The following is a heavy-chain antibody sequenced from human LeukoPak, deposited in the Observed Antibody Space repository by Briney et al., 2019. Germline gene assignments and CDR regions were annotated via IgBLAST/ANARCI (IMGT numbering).Heavy chain of an antibody. CDR2: IYPGDSDT. CDR1: GYSFTSYW. Sequence: GESLKITCKGSGYSFTSYWIGWVRQMPGKGLEWMGIIYPGDSDTRYSPSFQGQVTISVDTSTDTAYLQWSSLKASDTAMYYCARLLAAPYYINYWGQGTLVIVSS. J-gene: IGHJ4*02. V-gene: IGHV5-51*01. CDR3: ARLLAAPYYINY. D-gene: IGHD6-25*01.